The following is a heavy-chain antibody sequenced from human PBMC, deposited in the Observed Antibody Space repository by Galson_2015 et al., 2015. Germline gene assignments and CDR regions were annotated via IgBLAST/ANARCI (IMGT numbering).Heavy chain of an antibody. J-gene: IGHJ3*02. Sequence: SVKVSCKASGYTFTSYGISWVRQAPGQGLEWMGWISAYNGNTNYAQKLQGRVTMTTDTSTSTAYMELRSLRSDDTAVYYCARDNHYGDYDDAFDIWGQGTMVTVSS. V-gene: IGHV1-18*01. CDR1: GYTFTSYG. CDR3: ARDNHYGDYDDAFDI. D-gene: IGHD4-17*01. CDR2: ISAYNGNT.